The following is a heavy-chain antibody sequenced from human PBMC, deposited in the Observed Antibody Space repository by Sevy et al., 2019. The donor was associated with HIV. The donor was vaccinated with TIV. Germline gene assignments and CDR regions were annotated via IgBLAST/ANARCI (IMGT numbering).Heavy chain of an antibody. V-gene: IGHV5-51*01. CDR3: ARRGILIRGGDYFYYGLDV. J-gene: IGHJ6*02. D-gene: IGHD2-8*01. CDR2: IFPGDSDT. CDR1: GYDFSTYW. Sequence: GESLKISCKGSGYDFSTYWIAWVRQVPGKGLELLGIIFPGDSDTRYSTSFQGQVTNSAVDSIRTSYLQWRSLKTSDTAIYYWARRGILIRGGDYFYYGLDVWGQGTTVTVSS.